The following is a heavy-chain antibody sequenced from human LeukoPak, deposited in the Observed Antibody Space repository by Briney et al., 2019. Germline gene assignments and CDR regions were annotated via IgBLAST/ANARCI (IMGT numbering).Heavy chain of an antibody. Sequence: PSETLSLTCTVSGGSISSGGYYWSWIRQPPGKGLEWIGYIYHSGSTYYNPSLKSRVTISVDRSKNQFSLKLSSVTAADTAVYYCARGRGDPDYYYYYMDVWGKGTTVTVS. D-gene: IGHD3-10*01. V-gene: IGHV4-30-2*01. CDR2: IYHSGST. CDR1: GGSISSGGYY. J-gene: IGHJ6*03. CDR3: ARGRGDPDYYYYYMDV.